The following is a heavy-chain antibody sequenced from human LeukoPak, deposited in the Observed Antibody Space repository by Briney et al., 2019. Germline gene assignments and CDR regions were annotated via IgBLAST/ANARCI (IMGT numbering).Heavy chain of an antibody. J-gene: IGHJ6*02. V-gene: IGHV4-59*12. CDR1: GGSISSYY. CDR2: IYYSGST. CDR3: ARALFFPYDSSGYFYGMDV. D-gene: IGHD3-22*01. Sequence: TSETLSLTCTVSGGSISSYYWSWIRQPPGKGLEWIGYIYYSGSTYYNPSLKSRVTISVDTSKNQFSLKLSSVTAADTAVYYCARALFFPYDSSGYFYGMDVWGQGTTVTVSS.